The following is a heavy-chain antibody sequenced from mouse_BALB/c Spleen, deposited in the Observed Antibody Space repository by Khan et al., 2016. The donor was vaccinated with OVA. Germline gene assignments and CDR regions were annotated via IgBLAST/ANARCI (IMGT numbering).Heavy chain of an antibody. J-gene: IGHJ2*01. CDR3: ASGNYCGYYFDY. CDR1: GYSITSGYA. D-gene: IGHD1-1*01. CDR2: ISYSGVT. Sequence: EVKLEESGPGLVKPSQSLSLTCTVTGYSITSGYARNWIRQFPGNKLEWMGYISYSGVTSYTPSLKSRISITRDTSKNLFFLQLNSVTTEDTATYCCASGNYCGYYFDYWGQGTTLTVSS. V-gene: IGHV3-2*02.